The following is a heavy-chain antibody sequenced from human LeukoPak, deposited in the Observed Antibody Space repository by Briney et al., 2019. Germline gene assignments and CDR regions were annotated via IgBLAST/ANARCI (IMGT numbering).Heavy chain of an antibody. J-gene: IGHJ4*02. CDR2: ISPYNGNT. D-gene: IGHD2-2*01. V-gene: IGHV1-18*01. Sequence: ASVRVSCKASGYTFLNYAITWVRQAPGQGLEWMGWISPYNGNTKYGQKLQGRVTITTDTPTGTAYMELRSLRSDDTAVYYCARDCTSTSSYCYWGQGTLATVSS. CDR3: ARDCTSTSSYCY. CDR1: GYTFLNYA.